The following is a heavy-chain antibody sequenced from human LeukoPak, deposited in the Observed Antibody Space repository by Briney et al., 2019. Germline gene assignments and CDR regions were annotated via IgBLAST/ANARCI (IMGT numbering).Heavy chain of an antibody. CDR2: ISAYNGNT. CDR3: ARGGYYDSSGYYYGRAFDI. V-gene: IGHV1-18*01. J-gene: IGHJ3*02. CDR1: GYTFTSYG. D-gene: IGHD3-22*01. Sequence: ASVKVSCKASGYTFTSYGISWVRQAPGQGLEWLGWISAYNGNTNYAQKLQGRVTMTTDTSTSTAYMELRSLRSDDTDVYYCARGGYYDSSGYYYGRAFDIWGRGTMVTVSS.